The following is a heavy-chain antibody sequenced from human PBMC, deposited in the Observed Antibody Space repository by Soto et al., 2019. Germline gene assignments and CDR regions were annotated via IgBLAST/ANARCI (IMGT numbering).Heavy chain of an antibody. CDR3: AREGYSYGPDYYGMDV. J-gene: IGHJ6*02. Sequence: SGTLSLTCTVSGGSISSGDYYWSGIRPPPGKGLEWIGYIYYSGSTYYNPSLKSRVTISVDTSKNQFSLKLSSVTAADTAVYYCAREGYSYGPDYYGMDVWGQGTTVTVSS. D-gene: IGHD5-18*01. CDR2: IYYSGST. CDR1: GGSISSGDYY. V-gene: IGHV4-30-4*01.